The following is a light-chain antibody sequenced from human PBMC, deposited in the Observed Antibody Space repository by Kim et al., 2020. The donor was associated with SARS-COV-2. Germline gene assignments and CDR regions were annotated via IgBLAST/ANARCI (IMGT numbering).Light chain of an antibody. CDR2: GAS. V-gene: IGKV3-20*01. CDR3: QQYGTSPYT. CDR1: QSVASRY. J-gene: IGKJ2*01. Sequence: GERAAISCRASQSVASRYLAWYQQRPGHAPRLLIYGASSRATGFPDRFSGSGYGTDFTLTISRLEPEDFAVYYCQQYGTSPYTFGQGTKLEI.